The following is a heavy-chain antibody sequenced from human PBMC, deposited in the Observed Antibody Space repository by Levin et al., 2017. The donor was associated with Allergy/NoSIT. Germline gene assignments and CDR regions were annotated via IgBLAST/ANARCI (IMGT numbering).Heavy chain of an antibody. Sequence: GGSLRLSCKASGGTFNSYAINWVRQAPGQGLEWMGGIIPIFGSPNYAQKFQGTVTITADESTSTAYMELSSLRSEDTAVYYCAGGVGATSGWYFDLWGRGTLVTVSS. CDR2: IIPIFGSP. CDR3: AGGVGATSGWYFDL. J-gene: IGHJ2*01. V-gene: IGHV1-69*01. D-gene: IGHD1-26*01. CDR1: GGTFNSYA.